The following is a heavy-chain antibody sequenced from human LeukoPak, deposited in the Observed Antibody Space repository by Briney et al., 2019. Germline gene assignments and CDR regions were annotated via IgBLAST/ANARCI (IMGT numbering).Heavy chain of an antibody. CDR1: GYTFTGYY. Sequence: ASVKVSCKASGYTFTGYYIHWVRQAPGQGLEWMGWINPKSGGTNYAQKFQGRVIMTRDTSIKTVYMELSRLRSDDTAMYYCARSTTPNENEYFEFWGQGTLVTVPS. V-gene: IGHV1-2*02. J-gene: IGHJ1*01. CDR2: INPKSGGT. CDR3: ARSTTPNENEYFEF. D-gene: IGHD2/OR15-2a*01.